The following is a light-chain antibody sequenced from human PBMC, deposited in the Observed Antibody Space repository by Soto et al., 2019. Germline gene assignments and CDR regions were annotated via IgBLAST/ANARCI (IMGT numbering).Light chain of an antibody. CDR3: HQYGISPWT. CDR1: QSVSSNY. V-gene: IGKV3-20*01. CDR2: GAS. J-gene: IGKJ1*01. Sequence: EIVLTQSPGTLSLSPGERATLSCRASQSVSSNYLAWYQQKPGQAPRLLISGASSRTTGIPDRFSGSGSGTDFTLTISRLEPEDLAVYYCHQYGISPWTFGQGTKVEIK.